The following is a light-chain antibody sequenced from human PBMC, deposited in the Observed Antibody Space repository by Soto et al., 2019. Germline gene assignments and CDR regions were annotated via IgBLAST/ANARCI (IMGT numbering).Light chain of an antibody. V-gene: IGLV2-23*02. CDR1: GNDVGNYNL. Sequence: QSALSQPASVSGSPGQSVTISCSGTGNDVGNYNLVSWYQQHPGKVPKLLIYEVSRRPSGVSDRFSASKSGNTASLTISGLEDDDEAYYYCCSSSGVTTWIFGGGTKVTVL. CDR2: EVS. J-gene: IGLJ3*02. CDR3: CSSSGVTTWI.